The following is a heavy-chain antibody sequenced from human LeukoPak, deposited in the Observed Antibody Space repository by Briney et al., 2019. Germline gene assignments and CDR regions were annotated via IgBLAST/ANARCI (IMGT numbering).Heavy chain of an antibody. V-gene: IGHV4-34*01. CDR3: ARHVPRARWVHSKYFQL. D-gene: IGHD5-24*01. Sequence: SETLSLTCAVSDGSFSGFYWSLIRQFPGKGLEWIGQISDSGSTNYNPSLRSRVTISADTSKNQFSLRLSSVTAADTAVYYCARHVPRARWVHSKYFQLWGQGTLVTVSS. CDR2: ISDSGST. J-gene: IGHJ1*01. CDR1: DGSFSGFY.